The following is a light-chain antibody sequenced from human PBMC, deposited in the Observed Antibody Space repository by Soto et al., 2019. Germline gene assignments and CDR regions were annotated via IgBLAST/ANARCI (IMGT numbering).Light chain of an antibody. CDR1: HDVSSR. CDR3: QHYTNWPLT. V-gene: IGKV3-15*01. Sequence: EIVMTQSPVTLSVSPGERATLSCRASHDVSSRLAWYQQKPGQAPRLLIYDASTRATGLPARFSGSGSGTEFTLTISSLQSEDFAVYYCQHYTNWPLTFGGGTKVDSK. CDR2: DAS. J-gene: IGKJ4*01.